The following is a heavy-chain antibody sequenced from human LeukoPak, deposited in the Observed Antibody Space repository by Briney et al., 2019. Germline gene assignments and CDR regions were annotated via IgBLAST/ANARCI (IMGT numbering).Heavy chain of an antibody. V-gene: IGHV1-18*01. Sequence: ASVKVSCKASGYTFTSYGISWVRQAPGQGLEWMGWISAYNGNTNYAQKFQGRVTMTRDTSISTAYMELSRLRSDDTAVYYCARGSPTNPASLVVVAAFNWFDPWGQGTLVTVSS. J-gene: IGHJ5*02. D-gene: IGHD2-15*01. CDR3: ARGSPTNPASLVVVAAFNWFDP. CDR2: ISAYNGNT. CDR1: GYTFTSYG.